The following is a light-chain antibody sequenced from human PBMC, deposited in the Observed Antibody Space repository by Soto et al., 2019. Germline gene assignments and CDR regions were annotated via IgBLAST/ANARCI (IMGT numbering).Light chain of an antibody. CDR3: GADHGSGSTWV. Sequence: QPVLTQSPSASASLGASVTLTCTLSSGYSNYKVDWYQQRPGKGPQFVMGVGTGGIVASKGDGIPDRFSVLGSGLNRNLAIKNIQKDDESDYHCGADHGSGSTWVFGGGTKVTVL. V-gene: IGLV9-49*01. CDR2: VGTGGIVA. CDR1: SGYSNYK. J-gene: IGLJ2*01.